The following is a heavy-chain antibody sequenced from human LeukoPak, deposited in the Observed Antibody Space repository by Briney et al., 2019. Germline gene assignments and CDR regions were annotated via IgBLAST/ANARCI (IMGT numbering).Heavy chain of an antibody. J-gene: IGHJ4*02. CDR3: AKGRGPYYYGSGSPYYFDY. CDR1: GFTFSSYG. D-gene: IGHD3-10*01. V-gene: IGHV3-30*02. CDR2: IRYDGSNK. Sequence: GGSLRLSCAASGFTFSSYGMHWVRQAPGKGLEWVAFIRYDGSNKYYADSVKGRFTISRDNSKNTLYLQMNSLRAEDTAVYYCAKGRGPYYYGSGSPYYFDYWGQGTLSPSPQ.